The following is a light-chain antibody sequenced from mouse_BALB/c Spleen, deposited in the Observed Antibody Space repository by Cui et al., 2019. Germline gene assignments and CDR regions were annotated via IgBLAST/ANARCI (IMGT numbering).Light chain of an antibody. V-gene: IGKV12-46*01. CDR1: ENIYSN. CDR2: AAT. Sequence: IQMTQSPASLSVSVGETVTITCRASENIYSNLAWYQQKQGKSPQLLVYAATNLADGVPSRFRGSGSGTQYSLKINSLQSEDFGSYYCQHFWGTPLTFGAGTKLELK. J-gene: IGKJ5*01. CDR3: QHFWGTPLT.